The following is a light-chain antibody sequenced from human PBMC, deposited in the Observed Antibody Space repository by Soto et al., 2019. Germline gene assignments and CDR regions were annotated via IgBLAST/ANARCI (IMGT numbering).Light chain of an antibody. Sequence: EIVLTQSPGTLSLSPGERATLSCRAGPSVNSNYLAWYQQRPGQAPRLRIYAASNRVTGIPDRFSGSGSGTDFTLTISRLEPEDVAVDYCQQYGSSGRTFGQGTKVELK. J-gene: IGKJ1*01. CDR3: QQYGSSGRT. CDR1: PSVNSNY. V-gene: IGKV3-20*01. CDR2: AAS.